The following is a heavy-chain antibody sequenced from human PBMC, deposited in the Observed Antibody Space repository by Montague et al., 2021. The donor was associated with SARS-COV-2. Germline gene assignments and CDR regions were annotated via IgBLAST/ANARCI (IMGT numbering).Heavy chain of an antibody. CDR2: ITGSGDHT. CDR1: GFTFDNYA. V-gene: IGHV3-23*01. D-gene: IGHD2-15*01. J-gene: IGHJ6*02. CDR3: AKSTRQACCYAMDV. Sequence: SLRLSCAASGFTFDNYAMNWVRQAPGKGPEWVSAITGSGDHTYYADSVKGRFTISTDNSKSTLYLQMYSLRAEDTAIYYCAKSTRQACCYAMDVWGRGTTVTVSS.